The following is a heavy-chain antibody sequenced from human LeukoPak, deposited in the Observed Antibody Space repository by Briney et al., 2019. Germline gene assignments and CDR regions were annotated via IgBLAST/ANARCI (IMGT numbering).Heavy chain of an antibody. D-gene: IGHD1-26*01. CDR2: IYYSGST. Sequence: SETLSLTCTVSGGSISSGSYYWSWIRQPAGKGLEWIGYIYYSGSTNYNPSLKSRVTISVDTSKNQFSLKLSSVTAADTAVYYCARAQRGGSYYYYYYMDVWGKGTTVTVSS. CDR3: ARAQRGGSYYYYYYMDV. V-gene: IGHV4-61*10. J-gene: IGHJ6*03. CDR1: GGSISSGSYY.